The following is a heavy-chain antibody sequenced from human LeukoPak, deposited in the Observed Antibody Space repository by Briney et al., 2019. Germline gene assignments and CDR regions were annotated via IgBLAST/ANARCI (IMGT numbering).Heavy chain of an antibody. J-gene: IGHJ4*02. CDR3: ARGVYIAAAQYGY. D-gene: IGHD6-13*01. CDR2: IYYSGTT. Sequence: PSETLSLTCTVSGGSISSYYWSWIRQPPGKGLEWIGYIYYSGTTNYNPSLKSQVTISVDTSKNQFSLKLSSMTAADTAVYYCARGVYIAAAQYGYWGQGTLVTVSS. V-gene: IGHV4-59*01. CDR1: GGSISSYY.